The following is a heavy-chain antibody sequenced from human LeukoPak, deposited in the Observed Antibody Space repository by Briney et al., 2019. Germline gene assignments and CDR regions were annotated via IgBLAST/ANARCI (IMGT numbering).Heavy chain of an antibody. CDR2: IIPIFGTA. CDR3: AREGVVVTAQIEAFDI. J-gene: IGHJ3*02. V-gene: IGHV1-69*05. Sequence: SVKVSCKASGGTFSSYAISWVRQAPGQGLEWMGRIIPIFGTANYAQKFQGRVTITTDESTSTAYMELSSLRSEDTAVYYCAREGVVVTAQIEAFDIWGQGTMVTVSS. D-gene: IGHD2-21*02. CDR1: GGTFSSYA.